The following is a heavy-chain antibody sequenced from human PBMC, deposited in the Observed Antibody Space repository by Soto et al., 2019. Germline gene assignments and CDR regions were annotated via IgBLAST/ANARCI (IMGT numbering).Heavy chain of an antibody. V-gene: IGHV3-23*01. CDR2: ISGSGGST. D-gene: IGHD3-10*01. Sequence: LRLSCAASGFTFSSYAMSWVRQAPGKGLEWVSAISGSGGSTYYADSVKGRFTISRDNSKNTLYLQMNSLRAEDTAVYYCAKDSGWFGELFRHFDYWGQGTLVTVSS. J-gene: IGHJ4*02. CDR3: AKDSGWFGELFRHFDY. CDR1: GFTFSSYA.